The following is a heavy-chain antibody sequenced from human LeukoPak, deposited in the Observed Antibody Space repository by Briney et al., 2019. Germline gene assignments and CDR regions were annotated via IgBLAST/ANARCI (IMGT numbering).Heavy chain of an antibody. CDR3: TRADFGGNSDYYYYGMDV. CDR2: INPGGGST. D-gene: IGHD4-23*01. CDR1: GYIFTNYY. V-gene: IGHV1-46*01. J-gene: IGHJ6*02. Sequence: ASVKVSCKAAGYIFTNYYLHWVRQAPGQGLEWMGIINPGGGSTSYAQKFQGRVTMTGDTSTSTVYMELSSLRSEDTAVYYCTRADFGGNSDYYYYGMDVWGQGTTVTVSS.